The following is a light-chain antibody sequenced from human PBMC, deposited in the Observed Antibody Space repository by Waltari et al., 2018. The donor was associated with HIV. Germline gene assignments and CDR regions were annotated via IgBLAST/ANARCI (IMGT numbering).Light chain of an antibody. J-gene: IGLJ1*01. CDR1: SSDIGGYNY. CDR2: EVS. V-gene: IGLV2-14*01. CDR3: CSYTSTTAFDV. Sequence: QSALTQPTSVSGSPGQSVTISCTGTSSDIGGYNYVSWYQQHPGKAPNLIISEVSNRPSGVSDRFSGSKSGNTASLTISGLQAEDEADYYCCSYTSTTAFDVFGTGTRVSVL.